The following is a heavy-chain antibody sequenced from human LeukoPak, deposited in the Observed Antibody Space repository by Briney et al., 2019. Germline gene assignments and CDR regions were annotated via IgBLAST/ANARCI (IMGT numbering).Heavy chain of an antibody. J-gene: IGHJ4*02. V-gene: IGHV3-23*01. CDR3: AKADTYGTSLDY. Sequence: GGSLRLSCEASGFTFSSYAVSWVRQAPEKGLEWVSAISGSGGSIYYADSVKGRFTISRDNSKNTLYLQMNSLRAEDTAVYYCAKADTYGTSLDYWGQGTLVTVSS. D-gene: IGHD5-18*01. CDR1: GFTFSSYA. CDR2: ISGSGGSI.